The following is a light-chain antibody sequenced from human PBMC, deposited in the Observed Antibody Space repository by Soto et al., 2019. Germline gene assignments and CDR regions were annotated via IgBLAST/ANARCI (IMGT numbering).Light chain of an antibody. J-gene: IGKJ1*01. CDR2: GAS. CDR3: QQFNNWPPWT. V-gene: IGKV3-15*01. CDR1: QSISIN. Sequence: VMTQSPATLSVSPGERVTLSCRASQSISINLAWYQQKPGQAPRLLIYGASTRATGIPARFSGSGSGTEFTLTISSLQSEDFAVYYCQQFNNWPPWTFGPGTKVVIK.